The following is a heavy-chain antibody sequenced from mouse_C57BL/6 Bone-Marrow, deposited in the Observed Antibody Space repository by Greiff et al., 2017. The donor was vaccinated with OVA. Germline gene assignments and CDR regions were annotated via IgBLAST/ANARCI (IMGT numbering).Heavy chain of an antibody. J-gene: IGHJ3*01. CDR1: GYTFTSYW. V-gene: IGHV1-64*01. D-gene: IGHD1-1*01. CDR2: IHTNSGST. Sequence: QVQLQQPGAELVKPGASVKLSCKASGYTFTSYWMHWVKQRPGQGLEWIGMIHTNSGSTNYNEKFKSKATLTVDKSSSTAYMQLSSLTSEDSAVYYCARHYYGSPTWFAYWGQGTLVTVSA. CDR3: ARHYYGSPTWFAY.